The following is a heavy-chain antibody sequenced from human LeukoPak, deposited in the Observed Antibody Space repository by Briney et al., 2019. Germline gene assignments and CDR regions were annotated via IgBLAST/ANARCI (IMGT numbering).Heavy chain of an antibody. CDR2: ISGSGGST. Sequence: GGSLRLSCAASGFTFSNYAMSWVRQAPGKGLEWVSAISGSGGSTYYADSVKGRFTISRDNSKNTLYLHMNSLRAEDTAVYYCAGVFFWYSSGYFDAFDIWGQGTMVTVSS. CDR3: AGVFFWYSSGYFDAFDI. CDR1: GFTFSNYA. V-gene: IGHV3-23*01. D-gene: IGHD3-22*01. J-gene: IGHJ3*02.